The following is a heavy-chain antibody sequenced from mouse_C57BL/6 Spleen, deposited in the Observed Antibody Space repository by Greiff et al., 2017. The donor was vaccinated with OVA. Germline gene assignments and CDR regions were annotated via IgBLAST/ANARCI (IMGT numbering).Heavy chain of an antibody. Sequence: EVKLVESGGGLVQPGGSLSLSCAASGFTFTDYYMSWVRQPPGKALEWLGFIRNKANGYTTEYSASVKGRFTISRDNSQSILYLQMNALRAEDSATYYCARYTRGYDDYAMDYWGQGTSVTVSS. CDR3: ARYTRGYDDYAMDY. V-gene: IGHV7-3*01. J-gene: IGHJ4*01. CDR2: IRNKANGYTT. CDR1: GFTFTDYY. D-gene: IGHD2-2*01.